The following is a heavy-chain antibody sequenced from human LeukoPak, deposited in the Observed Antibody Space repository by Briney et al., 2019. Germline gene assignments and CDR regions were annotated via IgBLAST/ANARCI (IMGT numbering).Heavy chain of an antibody. CDR1: GGSLTNYY. CDR3: VRESDWLFDH. D-gene: IGHD3-9*01. Sequence: SETLSLTCTISGGSLTNYYWSWVRQSPEGGLEWMGFIYYSGRTYYSPSLKGRATISVDTSKNQFSLSLNSVTAADTAVYYCVRESDWLFDHWGQGTLVTVSS. CDR2: IYYSGRT. J-gene: IGHJ4*02. V-gene: IGHV4-59*01.